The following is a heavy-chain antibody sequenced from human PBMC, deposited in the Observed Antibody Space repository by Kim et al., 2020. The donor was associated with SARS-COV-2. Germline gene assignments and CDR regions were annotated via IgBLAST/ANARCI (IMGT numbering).Heavy chain of an antibody. CDR2: ISADSGNT. Sequence: ASVKVSCKASGYTVTYYGFTWVRQAPGQGLEWMGWISADSGNTNYAQKLQGRVTMTTDTSTSTAYMELTSLKSDDTAVYYCEVGSAGGYSYYEMDVWGQGTTVAVSS. CDR3: EVGSAGGYSYYEMDV. D-gene: IGHD3-22*01. J-gene: IGHJ6*02. CDR1: GYTVTYYG. V-gene: IGHV1-18*01.